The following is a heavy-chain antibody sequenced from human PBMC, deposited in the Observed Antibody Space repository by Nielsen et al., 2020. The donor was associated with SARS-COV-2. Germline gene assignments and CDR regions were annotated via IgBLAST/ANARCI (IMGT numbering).Heavy chain of an antibody. V-gene: IGHV4-30-4*08. J-gene: IGHJ6*02. CDR1: GGSISSSSYY. CDR3: ARTKKRWLQLLNYYYYGMDV. D-gene: IGHD5-24*01. CDR2: IYYSGST. Sequence: SETLSLTCTVSGGSISSSSYYWGWIRQPPGKGLEWIGYIYYSGSTYYNPSLKSRVTISVDTSKNQFSLKLSSVTAADTAVYYCARTKKRWLQLLNYYYYGMDVWGQGTTVTVSS.